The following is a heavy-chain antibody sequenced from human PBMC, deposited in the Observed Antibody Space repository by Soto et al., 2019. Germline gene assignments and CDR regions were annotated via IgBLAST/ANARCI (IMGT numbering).Heavy chain of an antibody. CDR1: DFTFRSHA. J-gene: IGHJ5*02. Sequence: GGTIRVSRAASDFTFRSHALISVRAAQGKGLEWVSAISGSGGSTYYADSVKGRFTISRDNSKNTLYLQMNSLRAEDTAVYYCFFLHDTASTETDTWSQRTALTVSS. CDR2: ISGSGGST. V-gene: IGHV3-23*01. D-gene: IGHD3-22*01. CDR3: FFLHDTASTETDT.